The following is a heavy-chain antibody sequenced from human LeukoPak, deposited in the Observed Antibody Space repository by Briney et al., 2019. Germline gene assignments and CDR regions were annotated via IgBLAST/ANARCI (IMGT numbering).Heavy chain of an antibody. Sequence: PGGSLRLSCAASGFTISFYWMSWVRQAPGKGLEWVANINQVASEKNYVDSVKGRFTISRDNAKNSLYLQMNSVGAEDTAMYYCVRDGGYYGPDSWGQGALVSVSS. J-gene: IGHJ4*02. CDR2: INQVASEK. CDR1: GFTISFYW. D-gene: IGHD3-10*01. CDR3: VRDGGYYGPDS. V-gene: IGHV3-7*04.